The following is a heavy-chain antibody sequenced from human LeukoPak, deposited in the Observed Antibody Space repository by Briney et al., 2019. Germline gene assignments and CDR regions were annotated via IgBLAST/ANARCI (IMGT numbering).Heavy chain of an antibody. CDR2: IYYSGST. V-gene: IGHV4-30-4*01. J-gene: IGHJ4*02. D-gene: IGHD4-17*01. CDR3: AREKGDYGAYVVYFDY. CDR1: GGSISSGDYY. Sequence: SQTLSLTCTVSGGSISSGDYYWSWIRQPPGKGLEWIGYIYYSGSTYYNPSLKSRVTISVDTSKNQFSLKLSSVTAADTAVYYCAREKGDYGAYVVYFDYWGQGTLVTVSS.